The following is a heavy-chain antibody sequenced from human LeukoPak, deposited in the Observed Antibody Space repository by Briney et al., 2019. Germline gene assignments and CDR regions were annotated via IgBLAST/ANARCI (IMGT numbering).Heavy chain of an antibody. Sequence: GASVKVSCKTSGYTFSSYEINRVRQATGRGLESVGWMNPKTGRTAYARNLQGRVTITRDTSISTASMDLNGLRSEDTAVYYCARIRPVTTGLKGYYFDYWGQGTLVTVSS. J-gene: IGHJ4*02. CDR2: MNPKTGRT. CDR3: ARIRPVTTGLKGYYFDY. D-gene: IGHD1-1*01. V-gene: IGHV1-8*01. CDR1: GYTFSSYE.